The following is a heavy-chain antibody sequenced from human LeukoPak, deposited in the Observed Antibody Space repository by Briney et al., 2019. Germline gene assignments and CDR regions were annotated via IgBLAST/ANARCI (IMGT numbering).Heavy chain of an antibody. CDR1: GYTFTNYG. Sequence: ASVKVSCKASGYTFTNYGITWVRQAPGQGLKWMGWISAYNGDTNYAQRFQGRITMTTDTSTTTAYMELRSLRSDDTAVYYCATLGDVLRLFPLISLDGMDVWGQGTTVTVSS. D-gene: IGHD3-3*01. V-gene: IGHV1-18*01. CDR3: ATLGDVLRLFPLISLDGMDV. CDR2: ISAYNGDT. J-gene: IGHJ6*02.